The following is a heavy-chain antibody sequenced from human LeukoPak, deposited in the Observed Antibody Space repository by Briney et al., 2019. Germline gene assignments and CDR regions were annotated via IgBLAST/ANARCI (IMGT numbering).Heavy chain of an antibody. J-gene: IGHJ4*02. Sequence: GGSLRLSCAASGFTFSNYWITWVRQAPGKGLEWVAHINQDGSEEHYMDSVKARFTISRDNAKNSLSLQMNSLRAEDTAVYYCVRDGGVSGYDLLDYWGQGTLVTVSS. CDR3: VRDGGVSGYDLLDY. CDR2: INQDGSEE. V-gene: IGHV3-7*01. CDR1: GFTFSNYW. D-gene: IGHD5-12*01.